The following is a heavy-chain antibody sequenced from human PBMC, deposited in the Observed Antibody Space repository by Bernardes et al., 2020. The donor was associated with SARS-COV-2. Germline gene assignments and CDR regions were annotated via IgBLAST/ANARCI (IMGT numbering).Heavy chain of an antibody. CDR1: GFDFSAYW. CDR3: ARSAGMDV. Sequence: GGSLRLSCAGSGFDFSAYWMTWVRQAPGKGLEWVANIKRAGSEPYYVDSVKGRFTISRDNAKNLVFLQMNSLRAEDTAVFYCARSAGMDVWGQGTMVTVSS. J-gene: IGHJ6*02. CDR2: IKRAGSEP. V-gene: IGHV3-7*03.